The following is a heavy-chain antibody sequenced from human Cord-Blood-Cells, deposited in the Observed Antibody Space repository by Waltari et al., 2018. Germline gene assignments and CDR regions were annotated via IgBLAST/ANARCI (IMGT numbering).Heavy chain of an antibody. CDR1: GGSISSYY. V-gene: IGHV4-59*01. J-gene: IGHJ3*02. CDR3: ARAGIYDILTGYYKGAFDI. D-gene: IGHD3-9*01. Sequence: QVQLQESGPGLVKPSETLSLTCTVSGGSISSYYWSWIRQPPGKGLEWIGYIYYSGSTNNNPSLKSRVTISVDTSNNQFSLKLSSVTAADTAVYYCARAGIYDILTGYYKGAFDIWGQGTMVTVSS. CDR2: IYYSGST.